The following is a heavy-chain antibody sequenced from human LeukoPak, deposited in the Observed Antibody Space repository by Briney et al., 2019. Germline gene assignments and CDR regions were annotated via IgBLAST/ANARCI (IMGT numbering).Heavy chain of an antibody. V-gene: IGHV3-21*01. J-gene: IGHJ4*02. CDR1: GFTFSSYS. CDR2: ISSSSYI. D-gene: IGHD6-19*01. CDR3: ARGDSGWYEYYFDY. Sequence: GGSLRLSCAASGFTFSSYSMNRVRQAPGKGLEWVSSISSSSYIYYADSVKGRFTISRDNAKNSLYLQMSSLRAEDTAVYYCARGDSGWYEYYFDYWGQGTLVTVSS.